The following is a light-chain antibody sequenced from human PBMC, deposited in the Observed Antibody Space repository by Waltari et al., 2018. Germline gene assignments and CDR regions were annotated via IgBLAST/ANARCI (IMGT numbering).Light chain of an antibody. CDR1: QSLLSNATNKDH. Sequence: DIVMTPSPDSLAVSLGERATINCKSSQSLLSNATNKDHLAWYQQKPGQPPKLLIYWASTRKSGVPDRFSGSGSGTDFTLTISNLQAEDVAVYYCQQFYSVPVTFGQGTRLEIK. V-gene: IGKV4-1*01. J-gene: IGKJ5*01. CDR2: WAS. CDR3: QQFYSVPVT.